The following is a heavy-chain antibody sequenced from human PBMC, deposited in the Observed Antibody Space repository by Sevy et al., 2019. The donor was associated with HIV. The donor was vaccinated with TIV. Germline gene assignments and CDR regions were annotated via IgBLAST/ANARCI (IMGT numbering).Heavy chain of an antibody. D-gene: IGHD6-13*01. Sequence: ASVKVSCKASGYTFTDYYMYWVRQAPGQGLEWMGWINPNSGGTNYAQKFQGRVTMTRDTSISTAYMELSRLRSDDTAMYYCARDPSRAAEGWFDPWGLGTLVTVSS. CDR1: GYTFTDYY. V-gene: IGHV1-2*02. CDR3: ARDPSRAAEGWFDP. CDR2: INPNSGGT. J-gene: IGHJ5*02.